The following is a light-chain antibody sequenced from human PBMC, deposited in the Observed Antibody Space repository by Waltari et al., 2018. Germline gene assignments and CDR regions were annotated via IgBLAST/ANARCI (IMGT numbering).Light chain of an antibody. CDR3: MQSLQLSMWT. J-gene: IGKJ1*01. CDR1: QSPRHTDGRTY. V-gene: IGKV2D-29*01. Sequence: DVLMTQTPLSLSVTPGRPASISCKSTQSPRHTDGRTYLYWFLQKPGQPPQLLIYEVSKRFSGVPDRFSGSGSGTDFTLRISRVEAGDVGVYYCMQSLQLSMWTFGQGTKVEIK. CDR2: EVS.